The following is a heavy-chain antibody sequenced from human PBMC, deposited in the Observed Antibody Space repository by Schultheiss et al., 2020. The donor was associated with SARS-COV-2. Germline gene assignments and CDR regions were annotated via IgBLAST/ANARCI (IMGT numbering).Heavy chain of an antibody. D-gene: IGHD3-16*01. V-gene: IGHV3-30*01. CDR1: GFTFSSYA. J-gene: IGHJ2*01. CDR3: ARDLRGKYFDL. Sequence: GGSLRLSCAASGFTFSSYAMHWVRQAPGKGLEWVAVISYDGSNKYYADSVKGRFTISRDNSKNTLYLQMNSLRAEDTAVYYRARDLRGKYFDLWGRGTLVTVSS. CDR2: ISYDGSNK.